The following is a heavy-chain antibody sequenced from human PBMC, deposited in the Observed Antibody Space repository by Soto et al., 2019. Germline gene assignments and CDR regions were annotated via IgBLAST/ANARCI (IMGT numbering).Heavy chain of an antibody. Sequence: SETLSLTCTVSGGSISSYYWSWIRQPPGKGLEWIGYIYYSGSTNYNLSLKSRVTISVDTSKNQFSLKLSSVTAADTAVYYCARHLFRVVPAARSEAFDIWGQGTMVTVSS. D-gene: IGHD2-2*01. J-gene: IGHJ3*02. V-gene: IGHV4-59*08. CDR1: GGSISSYY. CDR3: ARHLFRVVPAARSEAFDI. CDR2: IYYSGST.